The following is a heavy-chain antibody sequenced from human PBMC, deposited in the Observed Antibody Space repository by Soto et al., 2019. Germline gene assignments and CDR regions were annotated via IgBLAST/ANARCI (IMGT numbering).Heavy chain of an antibody. CDR3: ARDKGGSVLWFGELAGGRDYYGMDV. D-gene: IGHD3-10*01. CDR2: IYYSGST. V-gene: IGHV4-30-4*01. CDR1: GGSISSGDYY. J-gene: IGHJ6*02. Sequence: SETLSLTCTVSGGSISSGDYYWSWIRQPPGKGLEWIGYIYYSGSTYYNPSLKSRVTISVDTSKNQFSLKLSSVTAADTAVYYCARDKGGSVLWFGELAGGRDYYGMDVWGQGTTVTVSS.